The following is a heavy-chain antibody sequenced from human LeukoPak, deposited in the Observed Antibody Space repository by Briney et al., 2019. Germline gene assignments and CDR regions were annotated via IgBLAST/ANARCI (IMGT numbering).Heavy chain of an antibody. Sequence: GGSLRLSCAASGFTFSDYYMIWIRQAPGKGLEWVSYISSSGNTIYYADSVRGRFTISRDNAKNSLYLQMNSLRAEDTAVYYCARGVSSNGFDYWGQGTLVTVSS. CDR3: ARGVSSNGFDY. CDR1: GFTFSDYY. J-gene: IGHJ4*02. D-gene: IGHD2-8*01. CDR2: ISSSGNTI. V-gene: IGHV3-11*01.